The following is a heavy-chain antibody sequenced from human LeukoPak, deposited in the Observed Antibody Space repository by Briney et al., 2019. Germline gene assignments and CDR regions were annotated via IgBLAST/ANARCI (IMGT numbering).Heavy chain of an antibody. CDR1: GGSISSGGYY. V-gene: IGHV4-30-2*01. Sequence: SQTLSLTCTVSGGSISSGGYYWSWIRQPPGKGLEWIGYIYHSGSTYYNPSLKSRVTISVDTSKNQFSLKLSSVTAADTAVYYCARGPKYDYVWGSYRYDFDYWGQGTLVTVSS. CDR2: IYHSGST. J-gene: IGHJ4*02. D-gene: IGHD3-16*02. CDR3: ARGPKYDYVWGSYRYDFDY.